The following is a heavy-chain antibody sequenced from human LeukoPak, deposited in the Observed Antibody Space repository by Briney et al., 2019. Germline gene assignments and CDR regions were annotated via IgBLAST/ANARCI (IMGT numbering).Heavy chain of an antibody. CDR1: GFTFRMYA. CDR3: AKDVLSYDGSTHVYYFQS. V-gene: IGHV3-23*01. J-gene: IGHJ4*02. D-gene: IGHD3-22*01. CDR2: IIYDGRHT. Sequence: PGGSLRLSCTASGFTFRMYAMSWVGQAPGKGLESVASIIYDGRHTYYAASVKGRFTISRDNSQNTLYLQMNSLRAEDTALYYCAKDVLSYDGSTHVYYFQSLGQGTLVTVSS.